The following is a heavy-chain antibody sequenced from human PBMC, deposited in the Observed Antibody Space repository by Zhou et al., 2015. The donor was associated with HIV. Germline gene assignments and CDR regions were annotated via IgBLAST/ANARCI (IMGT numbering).Heavy chain of an antibody. Sequence: QVQLVQSGAEVKKPGSSVKVSCKASGGTFSTHGISWVRQAPGQGLEWMGGIIPVLGTAKYPQKLQDRVTITADRSTSTAYMDLRSLRLEDTAVYYCAGGAARTYYGMDVWGQGTTVTVSS. CDR1: GGTFSTHG. V-gene: IGHV1-69*06. D-gene: IGHD6-13*01. J-gene: IGHJ6*02. CDR2: IIPVLGTA. CDR3: AGGAARTYYGMDV.